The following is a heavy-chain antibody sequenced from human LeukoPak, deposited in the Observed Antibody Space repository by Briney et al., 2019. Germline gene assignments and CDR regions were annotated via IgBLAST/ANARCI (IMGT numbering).Heavy chain of an antibody. V-gene: IGHV3-30*04. CDR3: ARGIVVVVAATSNWFDP. D-gene: IGHD2-15*01. J-gene: IGHJ5*02. CDR1: GFTFSSYA. Sequence: GGSLRLSCAASGFTFSSYAMHWVRQTPGKGLEWVAVISYDGSNKYYADSVEGRFTISRDNSKNTLYLQMNSLRPEDTAVYYCARGIVVVVAATSNWFDPWGQGTLVTVSS. CDR2: ISYDGSNK.